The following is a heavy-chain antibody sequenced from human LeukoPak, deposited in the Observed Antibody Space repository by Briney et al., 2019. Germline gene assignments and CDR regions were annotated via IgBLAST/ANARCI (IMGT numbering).Heavy chain of an antibody. CDR3: ARGPSQIYDVWTGYYNGWLDP. Sequence: ASVKVSCKASGYTFTSYDINWVRQATGQGLEWMGWMNPDTGNTGYAQKFQGRVTMTRNTSISTAYMEVSSLRSEDTAVYYCARGPSQIYDVWTGYYNGWLDPWGQGTLVTVSS. CDR1: GYTFTSYD. V-gene: IGHV1-8*01. J-gene: IGHJ5*02. D-gene: IGHD3-9*01. CDR2: MNPDTGNT.